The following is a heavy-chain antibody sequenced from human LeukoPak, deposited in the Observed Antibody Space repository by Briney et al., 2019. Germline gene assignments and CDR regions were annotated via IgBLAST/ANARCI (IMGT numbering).Heavy chain of an antibody. Sequence: PGRSLRLSCAASGFTFNSYAMHWVRQAPGKGLEWVAVISYDGSNKYYADSVKGRFTISRDNSKNTLYLQMNSLRAEDTAVYYCARDRVSSSWYPYYYYGMDVWGQGTTVTVSS. D-gene: IGHD6-13*01. J-gene: IGHJ6*02. CDR1: GFTFNSYA. CDR2: ISYDGSNK. CDR3: ARDRVSSSWYPYYYYGMDV. V-gene: IGHV3-30-3*01.